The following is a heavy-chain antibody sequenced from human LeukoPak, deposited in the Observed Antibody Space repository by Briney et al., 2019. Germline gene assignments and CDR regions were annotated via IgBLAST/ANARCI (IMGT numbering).Heavy chain of an antibody. CDR1: GFTFSRSA. CDR3: VKTGRFSSSWLDN. CDR2: ISHDGSNT. D-gene: IGHD6-13*01. J-gene: IGHJ4*02. Sequence: GGSLRLSCAASGFTFSRSAVHWVRQAPGKGLEWVAVISHDGSNTNYTDSVKGRFTISRDNSKSTLYLQMSSLRPEDTAVYYCVKTGRFSSSWLDNWGQGTLVTVSS. V-gene: IGHV3-30*18.